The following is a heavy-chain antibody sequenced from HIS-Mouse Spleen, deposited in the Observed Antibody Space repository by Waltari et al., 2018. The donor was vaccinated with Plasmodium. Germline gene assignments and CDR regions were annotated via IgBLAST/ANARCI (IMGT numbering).Heavy chain of an antibody. Sequence: QVQLVQSGAEVKKPGASVKVSCKASGYTFTGYYMHWVRQAPGQGLEWMGWSNPNSGGTNYAKKFQGRVTMTRDTSISTAYMELSRLRSDDTAVYYCARVLGYKAAAGTFVEYFQHWGQGTLVTVSS. V-gene: IGHV1-2*02. CDR2: SNPNSGGT. D-gene: IGHD6-13*01. J-gene: IGHJ1*01. CDR1: GYTFTGYY. CDR3: ARVLGYKAAAGTFVEYFQH.